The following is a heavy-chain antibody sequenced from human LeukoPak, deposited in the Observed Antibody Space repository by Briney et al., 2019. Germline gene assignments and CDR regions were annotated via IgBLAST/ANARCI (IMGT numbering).Heavy chain of an antibody. Sequence: PGGSLRLSCAASGFTFSSYAMSWVRQAPGKGLEWVSSISSSSSYIYYADSVKGRFTISRDNAKNSLYLQMNSLRGEDTAVYYCVRGGYYLFDYWGQGTLVTVSS. CDR1: GFTFSSYA. CDR2: ISSSSSYI. D-gene: IGHD3-10*01. CDR3: VRGGYYLFDY. J-gene: IGHJ4*02. V-gene: IGHV3-21*01.